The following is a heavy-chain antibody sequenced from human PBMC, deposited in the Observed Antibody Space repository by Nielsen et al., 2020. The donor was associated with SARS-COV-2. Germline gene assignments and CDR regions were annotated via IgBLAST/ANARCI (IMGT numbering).Heavy chain of an antibody. CDR1: GFTFSGSA. CDR3: ARVRPYYFDH. V-gene: IGHV4-4*07. CDR2: FYTSGST. J-gene: IGHJ4*02. Sequence: GSLRLSCVASGFTFSGSAMHWVRQPAGKGLEWIGRFYTSGSTIYKPSLKSRVTISVDTSKNQFSLKLSSVTAADTAVYYCARVRPYYFDHWGQGILVTVSS.